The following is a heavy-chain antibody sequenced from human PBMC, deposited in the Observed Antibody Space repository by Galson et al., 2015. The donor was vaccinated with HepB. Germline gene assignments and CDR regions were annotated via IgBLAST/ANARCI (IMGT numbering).Heavy chain of an antibody. CDR1: GYSFTSYW. CDR2: IDPSDSYT. V-gene: IGHV5-10-1*01. J-gene: IGHJ4*02. CDR3: EREGYDSSGFAPLDY. D-gene: IGHD3-22*01. Sequence: QSGAEVKKPGESLRISCKGSGYSFTSYWISWVRQMPGKGLEWMGRIDPSDSYTNYSPSFQGHVTISADKSISTAYLQWSSLKASDTAMYYCEREGYDSSGFAPLDYWGQGTLVTVSS.